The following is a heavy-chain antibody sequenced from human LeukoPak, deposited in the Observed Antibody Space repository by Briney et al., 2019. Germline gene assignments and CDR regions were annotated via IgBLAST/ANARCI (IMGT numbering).Heavy chain of an antibody. CDR2: MNPNSGNT. J-gene: IGHJ6*02. CDR1: GYTFTSYD. D-gene: IGHD5-12*01. CDR3: ARGRGIVATIYYYYYGMDV. Sequence: ASVKVSCKASGYTFTSYDINWVRQATGQGLEWMGWMNPNSGNTGYAQKFQGRVTMTGNTSISTAYMELSSLRSEDTAVYYCARGRGIVATIYYYYYGMDVWGQGTTVTVSS. V-gene: IGHV1-8*01.